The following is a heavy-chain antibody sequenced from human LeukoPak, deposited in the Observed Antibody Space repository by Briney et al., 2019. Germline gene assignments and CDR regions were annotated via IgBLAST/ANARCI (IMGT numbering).Heavy chain of an antibody. D-gene: IGHD4-17*01. CDR1: GGSISSYY. CDR3: ARHLRYYGDSAFDI. J-gene: IGHJ3*02. V-gene: IGHV4-59*08. CDR2: IYYSGST. Sequence: SETLSLTCTVSGGSISSYYWSWIRQPPGKGLEWIGYIYYSGSTNYNPSLKSRVTISVDTSKNQFSLKLSSVTAADTAVYYCARHLRYYGDSAFDIWGQGTMVTVSS.